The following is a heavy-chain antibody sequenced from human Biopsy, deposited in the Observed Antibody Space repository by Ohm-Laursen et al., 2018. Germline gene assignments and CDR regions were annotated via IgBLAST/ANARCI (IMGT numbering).Heavy chain of an antibody. CDR3: AKDRYNDTPSGGFSMDV. D-gene: IGHD1-1*01. CDR1: GFTFNNYG. Sequence: SLRLSCTASGFTFNNYGMQWVRQAPGKGLEWVAFIFYDGSNTYYADSVKGRFTISRDNSRDTLYLQMSSLRAEDTAVYYCAKDRYNDTPSGGFSMDVWGQGTTVTVSS. CDR2: IFYDGSNT. V-gene: IGHV3-30*18. J-gene: IGHJ6*02.